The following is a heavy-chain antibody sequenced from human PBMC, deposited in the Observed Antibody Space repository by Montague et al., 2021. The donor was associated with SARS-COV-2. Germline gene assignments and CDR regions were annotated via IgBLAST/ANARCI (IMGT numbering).Heavy chain of an antibody. CDR1: GFTFSSYA. CDR3: ARFPHGSGSYNADYNYGMDV. Sequence: SLRLSCAASGFTFSSYAMHWVRQAPGKGLEWVAVISYDGSNKYYADSVKGRFTISRDNSKNTLYLQMNSLRAEDTAVYYCARFPHGSGSYNADYNYGMDVWGQGTTVTVSS. J-gene: IGHJ6*02. D-gene: IGHD3-10*01. CDR2: ISYDGSNK. V-gene: IGHV3-30*04.